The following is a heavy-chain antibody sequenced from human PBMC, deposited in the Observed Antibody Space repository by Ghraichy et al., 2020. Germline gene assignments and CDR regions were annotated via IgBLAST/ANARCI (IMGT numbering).Heavy chain of an antibody. CDR3: ARVLRGSGSFDY. D-gene: IGHD3-10*01. CDR1: GFTFSSYD. J-gene: IGHJ4*02. CDR2: IGTAGDT. Sequence: GGSLRLSCAASGFTFSSYDMHWVRQATGKGLEWVSAIGTAGDTYYPGSVKGRFTISRENAKNSLYLQMNSLRAGDTAVYYCARVLRGSGSFDYWGQGTLVTVSS. V-gene: IGHV3-13*01.